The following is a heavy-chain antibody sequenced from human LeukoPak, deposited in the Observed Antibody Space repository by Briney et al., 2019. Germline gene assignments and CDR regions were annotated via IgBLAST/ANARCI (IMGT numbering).Heavy chain of an antibody. CDR1: GFTFSSYW. V-gene: IGHV3-7*01. CDR3: ARDRAYYDFWSGTDRYYMDV. CDR2: IKQDGSEK. J-gene: IGHJ6*03. Sequence: GGSLRLSCAASGFTFSSYWMRWVRQAPGKGLELVANIKQDGSEKYYVDSVQGRFTISRDNAKNSLYLQMNSLRAEDTAVYYCARDRAYYDFWSGTDRYYMDVWGKGTTVTVSS. D-gene: IGHD3-3*01.